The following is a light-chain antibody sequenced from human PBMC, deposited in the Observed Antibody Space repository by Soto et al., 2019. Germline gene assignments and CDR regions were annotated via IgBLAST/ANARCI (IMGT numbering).Light chain of an antibody. J-gene: IGLJ2*01. CDR2: DVT. Sequence: QSVLTQPPSASGSPGQSVTISCTGTPSDVGGQTFVSWYRQDPGKAPQLIIYDVTQRPSGVPKRLSGSWSCSTASLTVSGLRDEDESIYYCSSYTGTTVVFGGGTKVTVL. CDR1: PSDVGGQTF. CDR3: SSYTGTTVV. V-gene: IGLV2-8*01.